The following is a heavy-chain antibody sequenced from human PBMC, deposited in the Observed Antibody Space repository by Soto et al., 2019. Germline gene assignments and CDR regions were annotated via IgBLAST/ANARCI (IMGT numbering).Heavy chain of an antibody. V-gene: IGHV6-1*01. CDR3: ASAGSSWYGGMDV. CDR1: GDSVSSNSGG. J-gene: IGHJ6*02. CDR2: TYYRSKWYN. Sequence: QVQLQQSGPGLVKPSQTLSLTCAISGDSVSSNSGGWNWIRQSPSRGLEWLGRTYYRSKWYNDYAVSVKSRITINPDTSKNQFSLQLNSVPPADTAVYYCASAGSSWYGGMDVWGQGTTVTVSS. D-gene: IGHD6-13*01.